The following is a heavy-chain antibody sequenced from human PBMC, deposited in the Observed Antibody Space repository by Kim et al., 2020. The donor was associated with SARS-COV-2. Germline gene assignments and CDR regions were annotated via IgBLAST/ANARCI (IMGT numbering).Heavy chain of an antibody. D-gene: IGHD5-12*01. CDR2: IRSKAYGGTT. CDR1: GFTFGDYA. J-gene: IGHJ6*03. CDR3: TRAHNIGRWAYYYYYYMDV. V-gene: IGHV3-49*03. Sequence: GGSLRLSCTASGFTFGDYAMSWFRQAPGKGREGVGFIRSKAYGGTTEYAASVKGRFTISRDDSKSIAYLQMNSLKSEDTAVYYCTRAHNIGRWAYYYYYYMDVWGNGNTVTVSS.